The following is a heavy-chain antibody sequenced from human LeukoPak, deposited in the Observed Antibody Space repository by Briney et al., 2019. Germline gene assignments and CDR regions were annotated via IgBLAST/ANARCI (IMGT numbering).Heavy chain of an antibody. CDR2: IWYDGSNK. Sequence: GGSLRLSCAASGFTFSSYGMHWVRQAPGKGLEWVAVIWYDGSNKYYADSVKGRFTISRGNSKNTLYLQMNSLRAEDTAVYYCARMVTTDEPFDYWGQGTLVTVSS. CDR1: GFTFSSYG. J-gene: IGHJ4*02. V-gene: IGHV3-33*01. CDR3: ARMVTTDEPFDY. D-gene: IGHD4-17*01.